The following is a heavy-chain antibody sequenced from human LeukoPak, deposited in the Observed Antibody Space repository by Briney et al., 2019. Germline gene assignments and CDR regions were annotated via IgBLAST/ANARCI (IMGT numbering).Heavy chain of an antibody. CDR3: ATKSDIVIVPRTTRGPFDI. CDR1: GFTFSSYE. D-gene: IGHD2-2*01. CDR2: ITNTGGST. Sequence: GGSLRLSCAASGFTFSSYEMNWVRQAPGKGLEWVSAITNTGGSTYYADSVKGRFTISRDNSKNTLYLQMNSLRAEDTAVYYCATKSDIVIVPRTTRGPFDIWGQGTMVTVSS. J-gene: IGHJ3*02. V-gene: IGHV3-23*01.